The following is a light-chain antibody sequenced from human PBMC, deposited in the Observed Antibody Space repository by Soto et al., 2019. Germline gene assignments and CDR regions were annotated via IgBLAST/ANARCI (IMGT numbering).Light chain of an antibody. CDR1: QSVSSN. J-gene: IGKJ2*01. CDR3: QQYNNFYT. Sequence: EIVMTQSPATLSVSPGERATLSCRASQSVSSNLAWYQQKPGQAPRLLIYGASTRATGIPARFSGSGSGTVFTLTISSLQSEDFAVYYCQQYNNFYTFGQGTKLEIK. V-gene: IGKV3-15*01. CDR2: GAS.